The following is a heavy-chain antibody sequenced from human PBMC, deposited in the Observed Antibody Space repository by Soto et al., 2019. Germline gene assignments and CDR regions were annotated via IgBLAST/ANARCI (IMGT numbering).Heavy chain of an antibody. CDR3: NFANNWTYQLPRY. V-gene: IGHV1-69*13. CDR2: IVPMDGAP. D-gene: IGHD2-2*01. J-gene: IGHJ4*02. CDR1: GGMFYSSA. Sequence: SVKVSCKASGGMFYSSAINWVRQAPSKRIECMGGIVPMDGAPKYARGFQGKVTISAEGSAPTVDMALSGLNSKDNTVYYCNFANNWTYQLPRYWGRGTLVTVSS.